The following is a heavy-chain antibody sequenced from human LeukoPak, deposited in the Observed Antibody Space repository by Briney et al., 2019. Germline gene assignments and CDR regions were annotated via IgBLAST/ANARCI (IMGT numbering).Heavy chain of an antibody. CDR3: ARGGHRQKEF. J-gene: IGHJ4*02. CDR2: IKHDGSDK. Sequence: PGGSLRLSCSASGFTFSNYWMTWVRQSPGKGLEWVAIIKHDGSDKYCVDSVKGRFTISRDNAKNSLYLQMSSLRAEDTAVYYGARGGHRQKEFWGQGTLVTVSS. V-gene: IGHV3-7*01. CDR1: GFTFSNYW. D-gene: IGHD3-10*01.